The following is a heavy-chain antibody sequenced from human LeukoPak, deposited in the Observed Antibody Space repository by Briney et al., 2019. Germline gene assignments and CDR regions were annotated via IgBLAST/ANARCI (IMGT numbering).Heavy chain of an antibody. J-gene: IGHJ4*02. D-gene: IGHD2-2*01. Sequence: PGGSLRFSCAASGFSFSNYAMSWVRQGPGKGLEWVSAIGGSIGSTFYTDSVKGRFTISRDNSKNTLSLQMNSLRVEDTAVYYCVKDFVVVPGLVNYFDYWGQGTLVTVSS. CDR1: GFSFSNYA. CDR2: IGGSIGST. CDR3: VKDFVVVPGLVNYFDY. V-gene: IGHV3-23*01.